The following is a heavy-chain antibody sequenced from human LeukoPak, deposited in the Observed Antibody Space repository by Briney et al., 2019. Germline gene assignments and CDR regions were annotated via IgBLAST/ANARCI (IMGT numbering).Heavy chain of an antibody. CDR1: GYSFTRNG. CDR3: ARDVNYAFDY. V-gene: IGHV1-18*01. J-gene: IGHJ4*02. CDR2: ISANSGNT. D-gene: IGHD3-16*01. Sequence: GAPVKVSCKPSGYSFTRNGIIWVRQAPGQGLEWMAWISANSGNTNYAQNFQDRVTLTTDTSTSTAYMELRSLRSDDTAVYYCARDVNYAFDYWGQGTLVTVSS.